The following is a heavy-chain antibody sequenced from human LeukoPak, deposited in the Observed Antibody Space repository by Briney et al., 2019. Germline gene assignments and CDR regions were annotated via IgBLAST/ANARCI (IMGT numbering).Heavy chain of an antibody. CDR1: GFTFSSYG. Sequence: GGSLRLSCAASGFTFSSYGMHWVRQAPGKGLEWVAVIRYDGSNKYYADSVKGRFTISRDNSKNTLYLQMNSLRAEDTAVYYCATQLRYFDWLPLGYWGQGTLVTVSS. D-gene: IGHD3-9*01. J-gene: IGHJ4*02. V-gene: IGHV3-33*01. CDR2: IRYDGSNK. CDR3: ATQLRYFDWLPLGY.